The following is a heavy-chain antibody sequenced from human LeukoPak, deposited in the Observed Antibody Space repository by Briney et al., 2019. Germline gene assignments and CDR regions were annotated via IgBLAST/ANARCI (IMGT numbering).Heavy chain of an antibody. CDR2: SKNDGRSI. Sequence: GGSLRLSCAASGFIFSTYGMHWVRQAPGKGLVWVSRSKNDGRSISYADSVKGRFAISRDSAKNTLFLQMDSLRAEDTAVYYCARAGYSSGWYYFDYWGQGTLVTVSS. CDR1: GFIFSTYG. CDR3: ARAGYSSGWYYFDY. J-gene: IGHJ4*02. V-gene: IGHV3-74*01. D-gene: IGHD6-19*01.